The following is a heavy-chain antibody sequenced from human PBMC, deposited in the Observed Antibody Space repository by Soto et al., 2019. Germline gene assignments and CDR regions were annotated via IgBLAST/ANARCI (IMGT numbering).Heavy chain of an antibody. CDR1: GGSISSSSYY. CDR2: IYYSGST. J-gene: IGHJ6*02. CDR3: ARRLYYNSSGFEGGGMDV. V-gene: IGHV4-39*01. D-gene: IGHD3-22*01. Sequence: QLQLQESGPGLVKPSETLSLTCTVSGGSISSSSYYWGWIRQPPGKGLEWIGSIYYSGSTYYNPSLKSRVNISVDTSKNQFSLKLSSVTAADTAVYYCARRLYYNSSGFEGGGMDVWGQGNTVTVSS.